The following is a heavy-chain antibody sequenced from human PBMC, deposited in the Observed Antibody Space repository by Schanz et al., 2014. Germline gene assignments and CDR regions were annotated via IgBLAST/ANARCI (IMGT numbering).Heavy chain of an antibody. Sequence: QVQLVESGGGVVQPGRSLRLSCAGSGFSFSDYGMHWVRQAPGRGLEWVAVISYEGSKKYYPDSVQGRFTISRDNSKNTLYLQMNSLRAEDTAVYYCARGGGAAASTWGQGTLVTVSS. CDR2: ISYEGSKK. CDR3: ARGGGAAAST. V-gene: IGHV3-30*03. J-gene: IGHJ5*02. D-gene: IGHD6-13*01. CDR1: GFSFSDYG.